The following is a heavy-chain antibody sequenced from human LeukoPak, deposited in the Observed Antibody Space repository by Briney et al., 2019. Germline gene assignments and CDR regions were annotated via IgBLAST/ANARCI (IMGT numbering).Heavy chain of an antibody. CDR2: IFPGDSDS. J-gene: IGHJ4*02. Sequence: GESLQSSCKGSGCPFINYWSGWVRQLPGKGLEWMGIIFPGDSDSRYSPSFQGQVTISADKSISTAYLQWSSLKASDTAMYYCARRGYCSSTSCYASFAFDYWGQGTLVTVSS. V-gene: IGHV5-51*01. D-gene: IGHD2-2*01. CDR3: ARRGYCSSTSCYASFAFDY. CDR1: GCPFINYW.